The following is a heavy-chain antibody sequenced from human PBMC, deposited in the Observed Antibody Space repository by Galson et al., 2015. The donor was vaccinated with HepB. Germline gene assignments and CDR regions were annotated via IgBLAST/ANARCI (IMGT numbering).Heavy chain of an antibody. D-gene: IGHD2-15*01. Sequence: SLRLSCAASGFTFSDYYMSWIRQAPGKGLEWVSYISSSGSTIYYADSVKGRFTISRDNAKNTLYLQMNSLRAEDTAVYYCARRVVVVVAATPVYYYYYMDVWGKGTTVTVSS. CDR1: GFTFSDYY. J-gene: IGHJ6*03. CDR2: ISSSGSTI. CDR3: ARRVVVVVAATPVYYYYYMDV. V-gene: IGHV3-11*01.